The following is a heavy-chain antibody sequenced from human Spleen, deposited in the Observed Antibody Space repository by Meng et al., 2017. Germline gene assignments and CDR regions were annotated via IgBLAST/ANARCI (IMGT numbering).Heavy chain of an antibody. CDR3: AKDNWGKVY. CDR2: ISGTSGTT. D-gene: IGHD7-27*01. Sequence: EVQLLESGGGLGQPGGSLRLSCTASGITFSDYGMSWVRQAPGKGLEWVSAISGTSGTTYYADSVKGRFTISRDNSKNTLYLQMNSLRAEDTALYYCAKDNWGKVYWGQGTLVTVSS. J-gene: IGHJ4*02. CDR1: GITFSDYG. V-gene: IGHV3-23*01.